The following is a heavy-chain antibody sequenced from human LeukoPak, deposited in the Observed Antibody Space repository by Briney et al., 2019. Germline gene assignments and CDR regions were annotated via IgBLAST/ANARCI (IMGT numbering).Heavy chain of an antibody. J-gene: IGHJ3*02. CDR3: ARGIAAAGTGAFDI. V-gene: IGHV4-59*01. Sequence: ASETLSLTCTVSGCSISSYYWSWIRQPPGKGLEWIGYIYYSGSTNYNPSLKSLVTISVDTSKNQFSLKLSSVTAADTAVYYCARGIAAAGTGAFDIWGQGTMVTVSS. D-gene: IGHD6-13*01. CDR2: IYYSGST. CDR1: GCSISSYY.